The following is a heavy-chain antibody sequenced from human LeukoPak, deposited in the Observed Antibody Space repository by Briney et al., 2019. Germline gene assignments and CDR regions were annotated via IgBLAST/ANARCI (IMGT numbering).Heavy chain of an antibody. CDR1: GGSISSSSYY. Sequence: PSETLSLTCTVSGGSISSSSYYWGWIRQPPGKGLEWIGSIYYSGSTYYNPSLKSRVTIPVDTSKNQFSLKLGSVTAADTAVYYCARDSGLAAAGTDRNWFDPWGQGTLVTVSS. CDR2: IYYSGST. J-gene: IGHJ5*02. CDR3: ARDSGLAAAGTDRNWFDP. V-gene: IGHV4-39*02. D-gene: IGHD6-13*01.